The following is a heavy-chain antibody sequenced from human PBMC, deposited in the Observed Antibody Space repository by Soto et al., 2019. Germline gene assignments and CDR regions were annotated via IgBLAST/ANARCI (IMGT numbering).Heavy chain of an antibody. CDR3: ARDLQAGTDNVNWFAP. J-gene: IGHJ5*02. CDR2: IAYDGSNR. V-gene: IGHV3-30*04. CDR1: GFSISRSA. Sequence: QVQLVESGGGVVQPGRSLRLSCAASGFSISRSAMHWVRQAPGKGLEWVAVIAYDGSNRWYADSAKGRFTISRDNSKNTVYLQMSSLRCEDTAVYYCARDLQAGTDNVNWFAPWGQGTRVTVSS. D-gene: IGHD1-1*01.